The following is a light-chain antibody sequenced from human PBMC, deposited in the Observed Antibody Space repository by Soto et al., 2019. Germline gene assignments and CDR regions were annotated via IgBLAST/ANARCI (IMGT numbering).Light chain of an antibody. V-gene: IGKV3-11*01. CDR2: DAS. Sequence: EIVFTQSPATLSLSPGERATLSCRASQRVSSYLAWYQQKPGQAPRLLIYDASNRATGIPARFSGSGSGTDFTLTISSREPEDFAVYYCQQRSNWPITVGQGTRLEIK. CDR3: QQRSNWPIT. CDR1: QRVSSY. J-gene: IGKJ5*01.